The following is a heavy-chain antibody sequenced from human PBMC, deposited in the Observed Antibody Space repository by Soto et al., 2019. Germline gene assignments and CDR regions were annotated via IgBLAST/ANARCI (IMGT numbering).Heavy chain of an antibody. Sequence: EVQLLESGGGLVQPGGSLRLSCAASGFTFSSYAMSWVRQAPGKGLEWVGRIKSKTDGETTDYAAPVKGRFTISRDDSKNTLYLQMNSLRTEDTAVYYCGTGSAFDIWGQGTVVTVSS. CDR2: IKSKTDGETT. J-gene: IGHJ3*02. V-gene: IGHV3-15*01. CDR1: GFTFSSYA. CDR3: GTGSAFDI.